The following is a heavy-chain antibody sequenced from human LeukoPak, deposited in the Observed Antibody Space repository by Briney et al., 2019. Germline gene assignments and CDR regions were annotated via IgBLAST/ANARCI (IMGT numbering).Heavy chain of an antibody. D-gene: IGHD6-19*01. CDR2: ISYDGSNK. V-gene: IGHV3-30-3*01. CDR3: ASGWYISIDY. J-gene: IGHJ4*02. Sequence: GGSLRLSCAASGFTFSNAWMSWVRQAPGKGLEWVAVISYDGSNKYYADSVKGRFTISRDNSKNTLYLQMNSLRAEDTAVYYCASGWYISIDYWGQGTLVTVSS. CDR1: GFTFSNAW.